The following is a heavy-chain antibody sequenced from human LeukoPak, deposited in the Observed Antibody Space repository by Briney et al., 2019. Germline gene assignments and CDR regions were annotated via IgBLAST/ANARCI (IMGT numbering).Heavy chain of an antibody. CDR3: ERDRWEGRSKLLDY. V-gene: IGHV3-33*01. CDR2: IWYGGRKK. D-gene: IGHD1-26*01. Sequence: PGGSLRLSCAASGYTFNSYGLHWVRQAPGKGLEWLADIWYGGRKKYYADSVKSRFTIPSDDSQSTVSPPMKSLRDEDRAVYYCERDRWEGRSKLLDYWGPGTLVTVS. CDR1: GYTFNSYG. J-gene: IGHJ4*02.